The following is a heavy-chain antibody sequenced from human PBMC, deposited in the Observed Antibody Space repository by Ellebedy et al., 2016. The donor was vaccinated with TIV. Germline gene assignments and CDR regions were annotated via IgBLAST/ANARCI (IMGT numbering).Heavy chain of an antibody. CDR3: ARDLPGHYYGSGSYFDY. Sequence: SETLSLTCAVSGDSITSTTYYWAWIRQAPGTGLEWIGTIYYSGTTYYNPSLKSRVTMSVDIPKNLFSLKLTSVTAADTAVYFCARDLPGHYYGSGSYFDYWGRGMLVTVSS. CDR2: IYYSGTT. D-gene: IGHD3-10*01. CDR1: GDSITSTTYY. J-gene: IGHJ4*02. V-gene: IGHV4-39*02.